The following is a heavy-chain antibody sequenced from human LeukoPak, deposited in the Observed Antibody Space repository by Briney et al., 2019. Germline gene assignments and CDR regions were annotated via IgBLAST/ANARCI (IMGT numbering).Heavy chain of an antibody. V-gene: IGHV4-39*07. CDR2: IYYSGST. D-gene: IGHD5-24*01. Sequence: SETLSLTCTVSGGSISSSSYYWGWIRQPPGKGLEWIGSIYYSGSTYYNPSLKSRVTISVDTSKNQFSLKLSSVTAADTAVYYCARGEEAVETDGGNWFDPWGQGTLVTVSS. J-gene: IGHJ5*02. CDR1: GGSISSSSYY. CDR3: ARGEEAVETDGGNWFDP.